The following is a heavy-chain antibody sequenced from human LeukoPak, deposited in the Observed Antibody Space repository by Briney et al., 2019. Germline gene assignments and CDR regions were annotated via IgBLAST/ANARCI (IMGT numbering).Heavy chain of an antibody. D-gene: IGHD3-9*01. J-gene: IGHJ6*04. V-gene: IGHV1-24*01. CDR3: ATINIGADYDLLTGYAQTKYGMDV. CDR1: GYTLTELS. Sequence: GASVKVSCKVSGYTLTELSMHWLRQPPGKGRAWMGGFDPEDGETIYAQKFQDRVTMTEDTSTDTAYMELSSLRSEDTAVYYWATINIGADYDLLTGYAQTKYGMDVWGKGTTVTVSS. CDR2: FDPEDGET.